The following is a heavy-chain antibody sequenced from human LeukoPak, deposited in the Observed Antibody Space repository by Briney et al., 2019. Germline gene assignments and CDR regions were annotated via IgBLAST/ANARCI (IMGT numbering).Heavy chain of an antibody. V-gene: IGHV4-4*07. D-gene: IGHD1-26*01. CDR3: AKSGSEWELPFDY. CDR2: IYTSGST. J-gene: IGHJ4*02. Sequence: SETLSLTCTVSGGSISSYYWSWIRQPAGKGLEWIGRIYTSGSTNYNPALKSRVTISVDTSKNQFSLKLSSVTAADTAVYYCAKSGSEWELPFDYWGQGTLVTVSS. CDR1: GGSISSYY.